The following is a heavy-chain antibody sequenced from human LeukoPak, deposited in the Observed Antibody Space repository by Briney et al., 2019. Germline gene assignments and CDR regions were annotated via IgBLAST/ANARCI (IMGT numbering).Heavy chain of an antibody. V-gene: IGHV4-39*01. CDR2: IYRTGST. CDR1: GGSINSTSYY. Sequence: SETLSLTCTVSGGSINSTSYYWGWIRQPPGKGLQWIGSIYRTGSTYYNSSLKSRLTMSVDTSKNQFSLKLSSVTPADTAVYYCARQNVGNSAYYFDYWGQGTLVTVSS. J-gene: IGHJ4*02. D-gene: IGHD1-26*01. CDR3: ARQNVGNSAYYFDY.